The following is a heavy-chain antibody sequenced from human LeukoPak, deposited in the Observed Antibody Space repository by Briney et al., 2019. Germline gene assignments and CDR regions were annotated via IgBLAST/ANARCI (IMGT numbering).Heavy chain of an antibody. V-gene: IGHV1-18*01. CDR3: ARDKGGFGEFVNY. Sequence: ASVKVSCKASGYTFTSYGISWVRQAPGQGLEWMGWISAYNGNTNYAQKLQGRVTMTTDTSTSTACMELRSLRSDDTAVYYCARDKGGFGEFVNYWGQGTLVTVSS. J-gene: IGHJ4*02. CDR2: ISAYNGNT. CDR1: GYTFTSYG. D-gene: IGHD3-10*01.